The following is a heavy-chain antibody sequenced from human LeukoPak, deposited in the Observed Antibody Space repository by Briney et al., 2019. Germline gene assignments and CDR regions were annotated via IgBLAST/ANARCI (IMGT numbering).Heavy chain of an antibody. D-gene: IGHD5-18*01. Sequence: GGSLRLSCAASGFTFSDYNMNWIRQAPGKGLEWISYIISSNSATYYADSVKGRFTISRDNAKNSLYLQMNSLRVEDTAVYHCARDGDTTSKVDYWGQGTPVTVSS. CDR2: IISSNSAT. J-gene: IGHJ4*02. V-gene: IGHV3-11*01. CDR1: GFTFSDYN. CDR3: ARDGDTTSKVDY.